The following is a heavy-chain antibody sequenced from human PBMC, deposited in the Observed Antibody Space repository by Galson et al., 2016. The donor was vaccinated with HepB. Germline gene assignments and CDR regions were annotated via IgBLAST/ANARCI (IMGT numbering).Heavy chain of an antibody. CDR2: IYYSGST. J-gene: IGHJ4*02. Sequence: TLSLTCIVSGGSISSGGDHWSWIRQHPGKGLEWIAYIYYSGSTYYNPSLKSRATISVDTSKNQFSLKLSSVAAAATAVYYCARVGRLDFWSGFYVPPFDYWGQGILVTVSS. CDR3: ARVGRLDFWSGFYVPPFDY. CDR1: GGSISSGGDH. D-gene: IGHD3-3*01. V-gene: IGHV4-31*03.